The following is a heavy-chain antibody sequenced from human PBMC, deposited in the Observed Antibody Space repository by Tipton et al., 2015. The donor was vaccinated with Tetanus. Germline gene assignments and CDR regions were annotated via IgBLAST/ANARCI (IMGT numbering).Heavy chain of an antibody. V-gene: IGHV3-23*03. Sequence: SLRLSCAASGFTFSSYAVSWVRQAPGKGLEWVSVIYSGGSSTYYADSVRGRFTISRDDSKNTLHLQMNSLRAEDTAIYYCAKAMNDLRYALDIWGQGTLVTVAS. J-gene: IGHJ3*02. CDR3: AKAMNDLRYALDI. D-gene: IGHD1-1*01. CDR1: GFTFSSYA. CDR2: IYSGGSST.